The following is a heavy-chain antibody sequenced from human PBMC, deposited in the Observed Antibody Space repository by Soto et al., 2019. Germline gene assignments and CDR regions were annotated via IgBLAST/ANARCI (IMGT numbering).Heavy chain of an antibody. CDR3: ARAYCSSTSCYVGGFDY. CDR1: GGTFSSYT. J-gene: IGHJ4*02. V-gene: IGHV1-69*02. Sequence: QVQLVQSGAEVKKPGSSVKVSCKASGGTFSSYTISWVRQAPGQGLEWMGRIIPILGIANYAQKFQGRVTIPADKSTSTAYMELSSLRSEDTAVYYCARAYCSSTSCYVGGFDYWGQGTLVSVSS. CDR2: IIPILGIA. D-gene: IGHD2-2*01.